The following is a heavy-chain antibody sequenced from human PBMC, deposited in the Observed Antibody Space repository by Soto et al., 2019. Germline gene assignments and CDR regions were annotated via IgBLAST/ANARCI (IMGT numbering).Heavy chain of an antibody. CDR2: ISNSGGST. D-gene: IGHD6-13*01. V-gene: IGHV3-23*01. CDR1: GFTFSSYA. Sequence: GGSLRLSCAASGFTFSSYAMSWVRQAPGKGLEWVSAISNSGGSTFYVASVKGRFTISRDNSKNTLYLQMNSLRAEDTALYYCTKDSLLSIAAPYALDGWGQGTSVTVSS. J-gene: IGHJ6*02. CDR3: TKDSLLSIAAPYALDG.